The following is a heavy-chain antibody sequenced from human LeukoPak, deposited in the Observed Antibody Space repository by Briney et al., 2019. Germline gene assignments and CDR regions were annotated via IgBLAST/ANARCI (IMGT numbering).Heavy chain of an antibody. Sequence: SETLSLTCTVSGGSISSSSYSWGWIRQPPGKGLEWIGSIYYSGSTYYNPSLKSRVTISVDTSKNQFSLKLSSVTAADTAVYYCARRKRGGLLLIRVFDYWGREPWSPSPQ. CDR3: ARRKRGGLLLIRVFDY. V-gene: IGHV4-39*01. D-gene: IGHD3-22*01. CDR2: IYYSGST. CDR1: GGSISSSSYS. J-gene: IGHJ4*02.